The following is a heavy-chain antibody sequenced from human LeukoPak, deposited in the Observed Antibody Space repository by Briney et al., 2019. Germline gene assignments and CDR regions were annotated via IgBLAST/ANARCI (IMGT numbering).Heavy chain of an antibody. CDR2: MRYDGTNK. V-gene: IGHV3-30*02. Sequence: PGGSLRLSCAASGFTFSSYGMHWVRQAPGKGLEWVAFMRYDGTNKYYADSVKGRFTISRDNAKNSLYLQMNSLRAEDTAFYYCARESSGGYYFDVFDIWGQGTMVTVSS. J-gene: IGHJ3*02. D-gene: IGHD3-22*01. CDR1: GFTFSSYG. CDR3: ARESSGGYYFDVFDI.